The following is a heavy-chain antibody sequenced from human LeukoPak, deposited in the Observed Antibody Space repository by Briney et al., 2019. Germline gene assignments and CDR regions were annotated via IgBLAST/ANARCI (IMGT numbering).Heavy chain of an antibody. V-gene: IGHV3-9*01. CDR3: AKDSSDGQLVGATASGGLFDY. J-gene: IGHJ4*02. D-gene: IGHD1-26*01. CDR2: ISWNSGSI. Sequence: GGSLRLSCAASGFTFDDYAMHWVRQAPGKGLEWVSGISWNSGSIGYADSVKGRFTISRDNAKNSLYLQMNSLRAEDTALYYCAKDSSDGQLVGATASGGLFDYWGQGTLVTVSS. CDR1: GFTFDDYA.